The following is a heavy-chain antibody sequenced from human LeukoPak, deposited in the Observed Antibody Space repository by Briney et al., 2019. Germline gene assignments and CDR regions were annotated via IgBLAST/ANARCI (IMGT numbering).Heavy chain of an antibody. V-gene: IGHV5-51*01. J-gene: IGHJ4*02. Sequence: GESLKISSEASGYSFTTYWIGWVRQMPGKGLEWMGIIYPGHSDTRYSPSFQGQVTISADKSISAAYLQWSSLKASDTAMYYCARQHGSGSYYSRAIDYWGQGTLVTVSS. CDR1: GYSFTTYW. CDR3: ARQHGSGSYYSRAIDY. D-gene: IGHD3-10*01. CDR2: IYPGHSDT.